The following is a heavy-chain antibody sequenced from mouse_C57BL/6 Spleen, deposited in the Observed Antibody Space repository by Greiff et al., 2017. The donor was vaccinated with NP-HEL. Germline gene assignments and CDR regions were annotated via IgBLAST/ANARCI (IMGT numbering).Heavy chain of an antibody. CDR2: IHPNSGST. J-gene: IGHJ2*01. Sequence: QVQLQPLLSYLLNPGASVKLSCKASGYTFTSYWMHWVKQRPGQGLEWIGMIHPNSGSTNYNEKFKSKATLTVDKSSSTAYMQLSSLTSEDSAVYYCARSLTPHYFDYWGQGTTLTVSS. CDR3: ARSLTPHYFDY. V-gene: IGHV1-64*01. CDR1: GYTFTSYW.